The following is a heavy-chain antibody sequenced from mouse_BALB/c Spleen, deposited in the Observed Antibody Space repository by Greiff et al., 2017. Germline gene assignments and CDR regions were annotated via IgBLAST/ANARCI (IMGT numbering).Heavy chain of an antibody. Sequence: EVQLQESGPELVKPGASVKISCQTSGYTFPESTMHWVKQSHGKSLAWIGGINPNNGGTSYNQKFKGKATLTVDKSSSTAYMELRSLTSEDSAVYYCARFTTAFDYWGQGTTLTVSS. D-gene: IGHD1-2*01. CDR2: INPNNGGT. CDR1: GYTFPEST. J-gene: IGHJ2*01. CDR3: ARFTTAFDY. V-gene: IGHV1-18*01.